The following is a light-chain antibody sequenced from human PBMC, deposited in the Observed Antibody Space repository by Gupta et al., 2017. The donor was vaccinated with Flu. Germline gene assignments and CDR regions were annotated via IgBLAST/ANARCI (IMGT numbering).Light chain of an antibody. V-gene: IGKV3D-20*01. CDR1: QTVKSNY. CDR3: QQYGDSAT. CDR2: GAS. Sequence: GERATLSCAASQTVKSNYFAWYQQKSGLAPRLLIYGASSRATGIPDRFSGSGSGTDFTLTISSLEPEDSAAYYCQQYGDSATFGGGTTVNIK. J-gene: IGKJ4*01.